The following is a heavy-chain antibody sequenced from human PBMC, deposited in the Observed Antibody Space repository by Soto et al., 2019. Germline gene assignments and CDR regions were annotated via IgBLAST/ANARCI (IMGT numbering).Heavy chain of an antibody. CDR3: ARLYTGNYIMYY. V-gene: IGHV4-34*01. D-gene: IGHD1-26*01. CDR2: ITHSGTT. J-gene: IGHJ4*02. CDR1: GESFSTFY. Sequence: PSETLSLTCAVYGESFSTFYWSWIRQPPGKGLEWVGEITHSGTTDYNPSLKSRLTISVDTSKKQFSLKLNSVTAADTAVYYCARLYTGNYIMYYWGPGTLVTVSS.